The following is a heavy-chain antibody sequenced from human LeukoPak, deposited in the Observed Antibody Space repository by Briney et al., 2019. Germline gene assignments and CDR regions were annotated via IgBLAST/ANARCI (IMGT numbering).Heavy chain of an antibody. CDR2: IIPILGIA. D-gene: IGHD6-13*01. V-gene: IGHV1-69*04. Sequence: SVKVSCKASGGTFSSYAISWVRQAPGQGLEWMGRIIPILGIANYAQKFQGRVTITADKSTSTAYMELSSLRSEDTAVYYCASTFQSSSWYVFRYWGQGTLVTVSS. CDR3: ASTFQSSSWYVFRY. J-gene: IGHJ4*02. CDR1: GGTFSSYA.